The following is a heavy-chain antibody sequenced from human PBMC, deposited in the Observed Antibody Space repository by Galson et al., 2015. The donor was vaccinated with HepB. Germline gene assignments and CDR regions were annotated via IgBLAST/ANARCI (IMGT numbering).Heavy chain of an antibody. V-gene: IGHV1-69*06. D-gene: IGHD3-22*01. J-gene: IGHJ3*02. Sequence: SVKVSCKASGYTFTSYGISWVRQAPGQGLEWMGGIIPIFGTANYAQKFQGRVTITADKSTSTAYMELSSLRSEDTAVYYCARPQRDYDSSGYYSENAFDIWGQGTMVTVSS. CDR2: IIPIFGTA. CDR3: ARPQRDYDSSGYYSENAFDI. CDR1: GYTFTSYG.